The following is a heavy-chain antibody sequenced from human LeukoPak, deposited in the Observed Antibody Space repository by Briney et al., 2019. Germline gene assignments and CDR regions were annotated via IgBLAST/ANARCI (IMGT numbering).Heavy chain of an antibody. Sequence: PAVKVSCKASGYTVTSYGISWGRQSPGQVLEWMGWICAYNGDTHYAQKLQGRVSLTTDTSTSTAYMELRSLTSDDTAVYFCARDTKTTTIAGGNDYWGQGTLVTVSS. CDR3: ARDTKTTTIAGGNDY. D-gene: IGHD3-16*01. J-gene: IGHJ4*02. V-gene: IGHV1-18*01. CDR1: GYTVTSYG. CDR2: ICAYNGDT.